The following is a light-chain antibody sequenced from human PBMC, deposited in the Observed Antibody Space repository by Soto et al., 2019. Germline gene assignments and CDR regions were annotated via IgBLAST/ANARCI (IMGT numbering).Light chain of an antibody. CDR2: EVS. Sequence: QSALTQPPSASGSPGQSVTISCTGTSSDVGGYNCVSWYQQQPGKAPKLMIYEVSKRPSGVPDRFSGSKSGNTASLTVSGLQAEDEADYYCSSYAGSNTVLFGGGTKLTVL. CDR3: SSYAGSNTVL. CDR1: SSDVGGYNC. J-gene: IGLJ2*01. V-gene: IGLV2-8*01.